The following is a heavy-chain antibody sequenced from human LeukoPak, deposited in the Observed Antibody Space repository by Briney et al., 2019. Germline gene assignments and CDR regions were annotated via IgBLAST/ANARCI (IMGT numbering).Heavy chain of an antibody. CDR2: IKQDGSEK. J-gene: IGHJ6*02. Sequence: GGSLRLSCAASGFTFSSYWMSWVRQAPGKGLEWVANIKQDGSEKYYVDSVKGRFTISRDNAKNSLYLQMNSLRAEDTAVYYCARGPPGAGTPVFDYYYGMDVWGQGTTVTVSS. V-gene: IGHV3-7*01. CDR3: ARGPPGAGTPVFDYYYGMDV. CDR1: GFTFSSYW. D-gene: IGHD6-13*01.